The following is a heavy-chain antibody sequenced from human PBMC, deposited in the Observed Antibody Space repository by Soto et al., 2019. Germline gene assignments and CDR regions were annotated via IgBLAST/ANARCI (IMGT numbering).Heavy chain of an antibody. Sequence: QLQLQESGPGLVKPSETLSLTCSVSGGSTSSNSYFWGWIRQPPRKGLEWIGSIYSSGSSYYNPSLKSRVTKFVDTSKREFSLKLNSVNDADTAVYYCVRHSRGRGYGLDVWGQGTTVTVSS. V-gene: IGHV4-39*01. D-gene: IGHD3-16*01. CDR1: GGSTSSNSYF. CDR3: VRHSRGRGYGLDV. J-gene: IGHJ6*02. CDR2: IYSSGSS.